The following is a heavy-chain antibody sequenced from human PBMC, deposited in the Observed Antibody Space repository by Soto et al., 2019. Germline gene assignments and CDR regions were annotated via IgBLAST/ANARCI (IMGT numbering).Heavy chain of an antibody. J-gene: IGHJ6*03. V-gene: IGHV5-51*01. D-gene: IGHD4-4*01. Sequence: PGESLKISCKGSGYSFTSYWIGWVRQMPGKGLEWMGIIYPGDSDTRYSPSFQGQVTISADKSSSIAYLQWSSLKASVTAMYYCARPGGEDYSNYYYYYLDIWGKGTTVTVSS. CDR2: IYPGDSDT. CDR3: ARPGGEDYSNYYYYYLDI. CDR1: GYSFTSYW.